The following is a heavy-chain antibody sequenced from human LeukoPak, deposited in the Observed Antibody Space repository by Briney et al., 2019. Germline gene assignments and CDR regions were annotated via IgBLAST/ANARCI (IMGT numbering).Heavy chain of an antibody. V-gene: IGHV1-69*06. CDR2: IIPIFGTA. CDR3: ARSRRAQQPSYYYYYYMDV. CDR1: GGTFSSYA. D-gene: IGHD2-2*01. Sequence: ASVKVSCKASGGTFSSYAISWVRQAPGQGLEWMGGIIPIFGTANYAQKFQGRVTITADKSTSTAYMELSSLRSEDTAVYYCARSRRAQQPSYYYYYYMDVWGKGTTVTVSS. J-gene: IGHJ6*03.